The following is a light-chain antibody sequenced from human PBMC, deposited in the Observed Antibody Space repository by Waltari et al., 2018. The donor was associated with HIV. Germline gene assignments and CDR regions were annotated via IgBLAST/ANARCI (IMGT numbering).Light chain of an antibody. CDR2: GAS. Sequence: EIVMTQSPATLSVSPGESATLSCRASQNIRGNLAWYQQRHGQPPRLLIYGASSRERGIPARFSGHGSGTEFTLTITDLESEDSAVYYCQQYLDLPPWTFGHGTKVEI. CDR1: QNIRGN. CDR3: QQYLDLPPWT. J-gene: IGKJ1*01. V-gene: IGKV3D-15*01.